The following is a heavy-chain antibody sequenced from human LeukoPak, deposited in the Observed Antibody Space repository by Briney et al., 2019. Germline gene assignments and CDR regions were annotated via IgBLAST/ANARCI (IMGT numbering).Heavy chain of an antibody. CDR2: IRSKAYGGTT. Sequence: PGGSLRLSCTASGFTFGDYAMSWVRQAPGKGLEWVGFIRSKAYGGTTEYAASVKGRFTISRDNSKNTLYLQMNSLRAEDTAVYYCAKLGGQEVYNYYVGVWGKGTTVAVSS. J-gene: IGHJ6*03. CDR3: AKLGGQEVYNYYVGV. V-gene: IGHV3-49*04. CDR1: GFTFGDYA. D-gene: IGHD3-16*01.